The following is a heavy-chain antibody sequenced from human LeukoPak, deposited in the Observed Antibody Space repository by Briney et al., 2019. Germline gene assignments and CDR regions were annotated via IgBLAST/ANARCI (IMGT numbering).Heavy chain of an antibody. Sequence: ASVKVSCKASGYTFTSYYMHWVRQAPGQGLEWMGIINPSGGSTSYAQKFQGGVTMTRDTSTSTVYMELSSLRSEDTAVYYCASPMSRIAAAGTSHFDYWGQGTLVTVSS. J-gene: IGHJ4*02. D-gene: IGHD6-13*01. V-gene: IGHV1-46*01. CDR2: INPSGGST. CDR3: ASPMSRIAAAGTSHFDY. CDR1: GYTFTSYY.